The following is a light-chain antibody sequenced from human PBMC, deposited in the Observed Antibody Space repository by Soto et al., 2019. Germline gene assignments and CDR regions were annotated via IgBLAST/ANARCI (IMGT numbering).Light chain of an antibody. V-gene: IGKV3-20*01. CDR3: QQYGSSPRT. CDR1: HTVSSSS. CDR2: GAS. J-gene: IGKJ1*01. Sequence: IVMTHAPATLSVSPGGRATLSFRASHTVSSSSLAWYQQKPVQAPRLLIFGASTRAAGFPDRFSGSGSGTDFTLTISRLEPEDFAVYYCQQYGSSPRTFGQGTKVDIK.